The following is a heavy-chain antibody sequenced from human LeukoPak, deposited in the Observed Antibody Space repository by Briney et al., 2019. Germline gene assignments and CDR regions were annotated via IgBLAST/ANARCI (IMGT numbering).Heavy chain of an antibody. Sequence: GGSLRLSCVASGFTFSSYAMSWVRQAPGKGLEWVSSLTGTDGRTYFADSVKGRFTISRDNSKNTLYLQMNSLRAEDTAVYYCAKAPGYFDYWGQGTLVTVSS. J-gene: IGHJ4*02. CDR2: LTGTDGRT. V-gene: IGHV3-23*01. CDR3: AKAPGYFDY. D-gene: IGHD7-27*01. CDR1: GFTFSSYA.